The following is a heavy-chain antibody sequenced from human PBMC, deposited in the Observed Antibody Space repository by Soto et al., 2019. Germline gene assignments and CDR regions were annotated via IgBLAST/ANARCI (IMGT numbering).Heavy chain of an antibody. CDR1: GYSFTNDW. CDR2: IDPGDSNT. D-gene: IGHD3-10*01. V-gene: IGHV5-10-1*01. CDR3: AKRKDASGSAYVFSRMEV. J-gene: IGHJ6*02. Sequence: PGESLKSCFKGAGYSFTNDWIRCVRQMPGEGLEWLGRIDPGDSNTKYSQSFQGHVTISAEKYISTAYLHWSSLRASDTAIYSWAKRKDASGSAYVFSRMEVWGQGPTVTVSS.